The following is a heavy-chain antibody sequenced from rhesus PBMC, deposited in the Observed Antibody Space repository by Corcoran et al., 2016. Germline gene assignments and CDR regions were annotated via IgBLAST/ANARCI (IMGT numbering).Heavy chain of an antibody. V-gene: IGHV4S14*01. CDR3: ARARGYGSSYGTYFDY. J-gene: IGHJ4*01. D-gene: IGHD4-29*01. CDR1: GSSIRCGYS. Sequence: QVQLQESGQGLVKPSETLSLTFAVSGSSIRCGYSCGWTRHPPGKGLEWSGHISSGGSNYLNPALKSRVTLSVDTSKHQFSLKLSSVTAADTAVYYCARARGYGSSYGTYFDYWGQGVLVTVFS. CDR2: ISSGGSN.